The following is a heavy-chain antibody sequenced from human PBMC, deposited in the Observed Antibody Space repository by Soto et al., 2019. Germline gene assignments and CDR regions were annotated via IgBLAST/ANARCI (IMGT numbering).Heavy chain of an antibody. D-gene: IGHD3-22*01. Sequence: QVQLVESGGGVVQPGRSLRLSCAASGFTFSSYGMHWVRQAPGKGLEWVAVIWYDGSNKYYADSVKGRFTISRDNSKNTLYLQMNSLRAEDTAVYYCARSKWLPLVDYWGQGTLVTVSS. V-gene: IGHV3-33*01. CDR2: IWYDGSNK. J-gene: IGHJ4*02. CDR1: GFTFSSYG. CDR3: ARSKWLPLVDY.